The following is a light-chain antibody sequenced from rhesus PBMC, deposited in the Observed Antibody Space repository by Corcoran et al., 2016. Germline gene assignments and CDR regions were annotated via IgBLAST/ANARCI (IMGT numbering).Light chain of an antibody. CDR2: KAS. Sequence: DIQMTQSPSSLSASVGDTVTITCQARPGISIWLAWYQQKPGKALKLLIYKASSLKSGVPSRFRGSGSGTDFTLTISSLQPEDFATYYCLQYSSSPYSFGQGTKVEIK. J-gene: IGKJ2*01. V-gene: IGKV1-22*01. CDR1: PGISIW. CDR3: LQYSSSPYS.